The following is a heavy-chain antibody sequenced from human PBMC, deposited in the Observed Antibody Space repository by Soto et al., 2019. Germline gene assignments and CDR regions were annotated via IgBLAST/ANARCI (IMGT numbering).Heavy chain of an antibody. V-gene: IGHV3-48*04. CDR1: GFSFSRYT. Sequence: GGSLRLSCEVSGFSFSRYTMNWVRQAPGKALEWVSFISSGGSTIYYADSVKGRFTISRDNAKNSLYLHMRSLVADDTAVYYCARDVRVPQPYDLLTDHYKEPQTYYMDVWGKGTMVTVSS. D-gene: IGHD3-9*01. CDR2: ISSGGSTI. J-gene: IGHJ6*03. CDR3: ARDVRVPQPYDLLTDHYKEPQTYYMDV.